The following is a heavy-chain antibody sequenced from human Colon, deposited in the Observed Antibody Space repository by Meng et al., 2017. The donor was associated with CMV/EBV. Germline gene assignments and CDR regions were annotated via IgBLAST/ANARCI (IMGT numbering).Heavy chain of an antibody. D-gene: IGHD6-13*01. CDR3: ARGSNTYYGMDV. CDR2: ISGGGGSI. V-gene: IGHV3-21*01. CDR1: GFTFSSYS. Sequence: GESLKISCATSGFTFSSYSMNWVRQAPGKGLEWVSSISGGGGSIWYADSMKGRFTVSRNNAKNSQYLQLNSLRAEDTAVYYCARGSNTYYGMDVWGQGTTVT. J-gene: IGHJ6*02.